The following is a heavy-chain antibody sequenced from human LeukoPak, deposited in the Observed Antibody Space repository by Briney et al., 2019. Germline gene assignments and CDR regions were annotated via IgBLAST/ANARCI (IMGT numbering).Heavy chain of an antibody. CDR3: ARLKSNYYDSSGYYDY. CDR2: ISGYDAKT. D-gene: IGHD3-22*01. CDR1: GYGFSSYG. J-gene: IGHJ4*02. Sequence: ASVKVSCKASGYGFSSYGICWVRQAPGQGLEWMGWISGYDAKTNYAQKLQGRVTMATETSTSTAYMQLRSLRSDDTAVYYCARLKSNYYDSSGYYDYWGQGTLVTVSS. V-gene: IGHV1-18*01.